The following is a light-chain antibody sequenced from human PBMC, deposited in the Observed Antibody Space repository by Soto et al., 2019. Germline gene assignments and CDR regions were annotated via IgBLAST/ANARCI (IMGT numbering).Light chain of an antibody. CDR3: TSYASSSTPVV. Sequence: QSALTQPASVSGSPGQSITISCTGTSSDIGGYKYVSWYQHHPGTAPKLMIYDVTNRPSGVSNRFSGSKSGNTAALTISGLRAEDEGGYYCTSYASSSTPVVFGGGTKLTLL. CDR2: DVT. J-gene: IGLJ2*01. V-gene: IGLV2-14*03. CDR1: SSDIGGYKY.